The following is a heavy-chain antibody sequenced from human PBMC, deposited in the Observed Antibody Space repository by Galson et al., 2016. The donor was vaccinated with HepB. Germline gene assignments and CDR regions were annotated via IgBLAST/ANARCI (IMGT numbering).Heavy chain of an antibody. D-gene: IGHD2-15*01. CDR3: SKLYCGGGSGYPRPYYFDF. J-gene: IGHJ4*02. CDR1: GFTFKRHA. CDR2: IRTSDITSGPDT. V-gene: IGHV3-23*01. Sequence: SLRLSCATSGFTFKRHAMSWVRQTPGKGLEWVAIIRTSDITSGPDTYYADSVKGRFAISRDDLRNTVYLHMHWVTAADTATYFCSKLYCGGGSGYPRPYYFDFWGQGILVTVSS.